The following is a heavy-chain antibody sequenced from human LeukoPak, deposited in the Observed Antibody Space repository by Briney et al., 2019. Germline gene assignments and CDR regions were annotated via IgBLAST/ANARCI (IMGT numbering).Heavy chain of an antibody. V-gene: IGHV3-23*01. CDR1: GFTFSSYA. J-gene: IGHJ4*02. CDR2: ISGSGGST. Sequence: GGSLRLSCAASGFTFSSYAMSWDRQAPGKGLEWVSAISGSGGSTYYADSVKGRFTISRDNSKNTLYLQMNSLRAEDTAVYYCAKVERAEITFGGVIVINPYYFDYWGQGTLVTVSS. D-gene: IGHD3-16*02. CDR3: AKVERAEITFGGVIVINPYYFDY.